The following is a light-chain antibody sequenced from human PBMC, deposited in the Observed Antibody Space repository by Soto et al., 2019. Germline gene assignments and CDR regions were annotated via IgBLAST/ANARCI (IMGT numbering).Light chain of an antibody. V-gene: IGKV2D-29*01. Sequence: DVVMAQSPLSLSVTPGQPASISCKSSQSLQHSDGKTYLYWFLQKPGQPPQLLIYEVYNRLSGVPDRYSGRGSGTDFTKKISRVEADDVVVYFSMQSIEVPLTFGGGTKVEIK. CDR1: QSLQHSDGKTY. J-gene: IGKJ4*01. CDR3: MQSIEVPLT. CDR2: EVY.